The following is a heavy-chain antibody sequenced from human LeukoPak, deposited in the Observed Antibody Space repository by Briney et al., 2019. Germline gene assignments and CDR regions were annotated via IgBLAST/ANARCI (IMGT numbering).Heavy chain of an antibody. V-gene: IGHV3-48*01. Sequence: GGSLRLSCAGTGFSFSTNNFNWVRQAPGKGLEWLSYISTNSRSIYYADSAKGRFTIPKDNAKNLLYLQMNSLRVEDTAAYFCARYIATSTFMDLWGKGTTVTVSS. D-gene: IGHD2/OR15-2a*01. J-gene: IGHJ6*04. CDR1: GFSFSTNN. CDR2: ISTNSRSI. CDR3: ARYIATSTFMDL.